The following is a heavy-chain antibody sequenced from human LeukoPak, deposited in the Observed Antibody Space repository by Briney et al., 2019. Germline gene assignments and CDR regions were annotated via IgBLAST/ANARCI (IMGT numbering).Heavy chain of an antibody. D-gene: IGHD2-2*01. CDR3: ARGVGYYCSSTNCPLGY. CDR1: GGSFSGYY. Sequence: SETLSLTCAVYGGSFSGYYWSWIRQPPGKGLEWIGEINHSGSTNYNPSLKSRATISVDTSKNQFSLKLSSVTAADTAVYYCARGVGYYCSSTNCPLGYWGQGTLVTVSS. J-gene: IGHJ4*02. V-gene: IGHV4-34*01. CDR2: INHSGST.